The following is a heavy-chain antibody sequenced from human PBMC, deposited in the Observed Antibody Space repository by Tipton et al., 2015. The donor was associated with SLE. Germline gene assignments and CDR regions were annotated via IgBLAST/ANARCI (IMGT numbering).Heavy chain of an antibody. Sequence: GSLRLSCAASGFTFSSYEMNWVRQAPGKGLEWVSYISSSGSTIYYADSVKGRFTISRDNAKNSLYLKMNSLRAEDTAVYYCAREGRRDGYNPVYFDYWGQGTLVTVSS. CDR3: AREGRRDGYNPVYFDY. V-gene: IGHV3-48*03. D-gene: IGHD5-24*01. J-gene: IGHJ4*02. CDR2: ISSSGSTI. CDR1: GFTFSSYE.